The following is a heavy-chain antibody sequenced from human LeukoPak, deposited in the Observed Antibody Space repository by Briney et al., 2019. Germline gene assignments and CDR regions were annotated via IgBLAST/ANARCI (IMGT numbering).Heavy chain of an antibody. V-gene: IGHV3-74*03. CDR1: GFTFSNYW. CDR2: INSDGSRT. CDR3: VREENDFDI. Sequence: PGGSLRLSRAASGFTFSNYWMHWVRQTPGKGLVWVSGINSDGSRTPYADSVKGRFTISRDNAENTLYLQMNSLRAEDTAVYYCVREENDFDIWGQGTMVTVSS. J-gene: IGHJ3*02.